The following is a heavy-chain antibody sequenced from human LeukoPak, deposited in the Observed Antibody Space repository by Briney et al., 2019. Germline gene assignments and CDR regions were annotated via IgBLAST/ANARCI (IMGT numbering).Heavy chain of an antibody. J-gene: IGHJ4*02. CDR3: ARPSRERRYQLLSGFGY. V-gene: IGHV3-30*02. CDR2: IRYDGSNK. D-gene: IGHD2-2*01. Sequence: PGGSLRLSCAASGFTFSSYGMHWVRQAPGKGLEWVAFIRYDGSNKYYADSVKGRFTISRDNSKNTLYLQMNSLRAEDTAVYYCARPSRERRYQLLSGFGYWGQGTLVTVSS. CDR1: GFTFSSYG.